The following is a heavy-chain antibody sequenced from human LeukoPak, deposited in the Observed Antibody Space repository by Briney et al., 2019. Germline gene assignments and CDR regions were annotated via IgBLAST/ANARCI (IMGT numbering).Heavy chain of an antibody. CDR3: ARGSEYYDILTGYRGNMDV. D-gene: IGHD3-9*01. V-gene: IGHV3-30*03. CDR1: GFTFSSYG. Sequence: GRSLRLSCAASGFTFSSYGMHWVRQAPGKGLEWVTVISYDGSNKYYADSVKGRFTISRDNAKNSLYLQMNSLRAEDTAVYYCARGSEYYDILTGYRGNMDVWGKGTTVTVSS. J-gene: IGHJ6*03. CDR2: ISYDGSNK.